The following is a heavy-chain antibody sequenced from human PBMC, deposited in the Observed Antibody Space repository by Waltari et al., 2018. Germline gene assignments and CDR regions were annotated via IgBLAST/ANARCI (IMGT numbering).Heavy chain of an antibody. CDR3: ARGGYYYDTLGDS. CDR1: DDSTRYSSYF. J-gene: IGHJ5*01. CDR2: VYISGTT. Sequence: LQLQESGPGLVKASETLSLNCTVSDDSTRYSSYFWGWIRQPPGKGLEWIGSVYISGTTYYNPSLKGRVTMSLETSKNQFSLKLKSVTAADTAVYYCARGGYYYDTLGDSWGQGPLVTVSS. D-gene: IGHD3-22*01. V-gene: IGHV4-39*07.